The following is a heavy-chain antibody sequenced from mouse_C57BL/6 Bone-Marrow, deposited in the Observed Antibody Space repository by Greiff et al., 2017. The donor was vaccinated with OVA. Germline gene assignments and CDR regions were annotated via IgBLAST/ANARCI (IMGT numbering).Heavy chain of an antibody. Sequence: QVHVKQPWAELVKPGASVKLSCKASGYTFTSYWMQWVKQRPGQGLAWIGEIDPSDSYTNYNQKFKGKATLTVDTSSSTAYMQLSSLTSEDSAVYYCAWGNYGYFDVWGTGTTVTVSS. CDR1: GYTFTSYW. CDR3: AWGNYGYFDV. V-gene: IGHV1-50*01. J-gene: IGHJ1*03. D-gene: IGHD2-1*01. CDR2: IDPSDSYT.